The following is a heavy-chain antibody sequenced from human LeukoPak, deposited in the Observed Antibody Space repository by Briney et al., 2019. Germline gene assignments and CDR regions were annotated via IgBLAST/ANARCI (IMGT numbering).Heavy chain of an antibody. CDR1: GFTFSSYA. CDR3: AKAPDCSSASCPYYYYYGMDV. J-gene: IGHJ6*02. CDR2: MSGSGSST. Sequence: GGSLRLSCAASGFTFSSYAMSWVRQAPGKGLEWASVMSGSGSSTYYADSVKGRFTISRDNSKNTLYLQMNSLRAEDTAVYYCAKAPDCSSASCPYYYYYGMDVWGQGTTVTVSS. D-gene: IGHD2-2*01. V-gene: IGHV3-23*01.